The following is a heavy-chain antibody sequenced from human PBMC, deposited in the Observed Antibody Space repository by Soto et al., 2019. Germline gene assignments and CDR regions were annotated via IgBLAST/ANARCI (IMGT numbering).Heavy chain of an antibody. CDR1: TFTISTYA. V-gene: IGHV3-23*01. CDR2: IRGSGDYA. D-gene: IGHD4-17*01. Sequence: LLESGGGLVQPGGSLRLSCAPSTFTISTYAMTWVRQAPGTGLEWVASIRGSGDYASYAESVKGRFTISRDNSQNTLHLEMNSLRAADTALYYCARDPNGYYIGDFDVWGQGTMVTVSS. CDR3: ARDPNGYYIGDFDV. J-gene: IGHJ3*01.